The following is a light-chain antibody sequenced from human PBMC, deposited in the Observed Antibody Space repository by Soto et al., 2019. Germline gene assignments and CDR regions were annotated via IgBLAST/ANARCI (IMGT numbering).Light chain of an antibody. Sequence: QSVLTQPPSASGSPGQSVTISCTGTKNDIGVYDFVSWYQHHPGKAPRLIIYEVVQRPSGVPDRFSGSKSGNTASLTVSGLQAADEADYFCKSYAGSNTYVFGRGTKVIVL. CDR3: KSYAGSNTYV. CDR2: EVV. CDR1: KNDIGVYDF. V-gene: IGLV2-8*01. J-gene: IGLJ1*01.